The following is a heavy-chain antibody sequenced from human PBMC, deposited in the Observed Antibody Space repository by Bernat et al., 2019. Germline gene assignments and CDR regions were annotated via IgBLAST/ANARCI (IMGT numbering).Heavy chain of an antibody. V-gene: IGHV3-21*01. J-gene: IGHJ6*02. D-gene: IGHD6-6*01. CDR1: GFTFSSYS. Sequence: EVQLVESGGGLVKPGGSLRLSCAAPGFTFSSYSMNWVRQAPGKGLEWVSSISSSSSYIYYADSVKGRFTISRDNAKNSLYLQMNSLRAEDTAVYYCAREGYSSSSMYYYYYGMDVWGQGTTVTVSS. CDR3: AREGYSSSSMYYYYYGMDV. CDR2: ISSSSSYI.